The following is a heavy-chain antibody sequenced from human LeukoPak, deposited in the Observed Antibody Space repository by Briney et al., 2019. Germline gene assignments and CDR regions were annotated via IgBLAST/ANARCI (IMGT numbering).Heavy chain of an antibody. CDR3: AKDRKYDSSGYDY. D-gene: IGHD3-22*01. J-gene: IGHJ4*02. V-gene: IGHV3-23*01. Sequence: PGGSLRLSCAASGFTFSSYAMSWVRQAPGKGLEWVSGISGSGGSTYYADSVKGRFTISRDNSKNTLYLQMNSLRAEDTAVYYRAKDRKYDSSGYDYWGQGTLVTVSS. CDR1: GFTFSSYA. CDR2: ISGSGGST.